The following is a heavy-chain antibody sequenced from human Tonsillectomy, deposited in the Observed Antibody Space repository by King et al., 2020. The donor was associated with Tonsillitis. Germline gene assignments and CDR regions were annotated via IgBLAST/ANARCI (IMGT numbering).Heavy chain of an antibody. CDR1: GGSISTYY. V-gene: IGHV4-59*01. Sequence: VQLQESGPGLVKPSETLSLTCTVSGGSISTYYWSWIRQPPGKGLEWIAYIYNSGSTNYNPSLKGRVTISVHTSKNQFSLKLNSVTAADTAVYYCARDGGYSSGWYDRMDAFDIWGHGTMVTVSS. CDR2: IYNSGST. D-gene: IGHD6-19*01. J-gene: IGHJ3*02. CDR3: ARDGGYSSGWYDRMDAFDI.